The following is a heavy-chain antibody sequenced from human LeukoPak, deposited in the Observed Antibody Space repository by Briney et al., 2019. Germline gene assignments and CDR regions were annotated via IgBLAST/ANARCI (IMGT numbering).Heavy chain of an antibody. Sequence: SETLSLTCTVSGGSISSSSYYWGWIRQPPGEGLEWIGSIYYSGSTYYNPSLKSGVTISVDMSKNQFSLKLSSVTAADTAVYYCARLVYYYGSGSYNPNIDYWGQGTLVTVSS. V-gene: IGHV4-39*01. CDR2: IYYSGST. J-gene: IGHJ4*02. CDR1: GGSISSSSYY. D-gene: IGHD3-10*01. CDR3: ARLVYYYGSGSYNPNIDY.